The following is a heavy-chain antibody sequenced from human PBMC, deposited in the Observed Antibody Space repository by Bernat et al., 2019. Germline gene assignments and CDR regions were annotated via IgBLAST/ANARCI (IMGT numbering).Heavy chain of an antibody. CDR3: TTDVVVTSAAKNNWFDT. D-gene: IGHD2-21*02. V-gene: IGHV3-15*07. CDR1: GFTFSNAW. CDR2: IKSKTDGGTT. J-gene: IGHJ5*02. Sequence: EVQLVESGGGLVKPGGSLRLSCAASGFTFSNAWMNWVRQAPGKGLEWVGRIKSKTDGGTTDYAAPVKGRFTISRDDSKNTLYLQMNSLKTEDTAMYYCTTDVVVTSAAKNNWFDTWGQGTLVTVYS.